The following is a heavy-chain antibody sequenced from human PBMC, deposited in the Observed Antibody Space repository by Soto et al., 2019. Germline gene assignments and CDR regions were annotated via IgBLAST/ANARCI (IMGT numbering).Heavy chain of an antibody. Sequence: ASVKVSCKASGGTFSSYYMHWVRQAPGQGLEWMGIINPSGGSTSYAQKFQGRVTMTRDTSTSTVYMELSSLRSEDTAVYYCARGTGGIEYQLLPATDYWGQGTLVTVSS. J-gene: IGHJ4*02. CDR3: ARGTGGIEYQLLPATDY. CDR1: GGTFSSYY. D-gene: IGHD2-2*01. CDR2: INPSGGST. V-gene: IGHV1-46*01.